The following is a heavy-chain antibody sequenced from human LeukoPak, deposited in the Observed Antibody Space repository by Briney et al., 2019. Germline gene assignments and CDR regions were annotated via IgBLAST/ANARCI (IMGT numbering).Heavy chain of an antibody. CDR3: ARVGYGSGSYRFDY. Sequence: PGGSLRLSCAASGFTFSNYDMHWVRQATGKGLEWVSGIGTPGDTYYPGSVKGRFTISREDARNSLYLQMNSLRAGDTAVYYCARVGYGSGSYRFDYWGQGTLVTVSS. CDR1: GFTFSNYD. CDR2: IGTPGDT. J-gene: IGHJ4*02. D-gene: IGHD3-10*01. V-gene: IGHV3-13*04.